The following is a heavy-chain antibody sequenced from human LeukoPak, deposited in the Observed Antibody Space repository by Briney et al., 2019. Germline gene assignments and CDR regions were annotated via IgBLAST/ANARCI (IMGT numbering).Heavy chain of an antibody. CDR2: IIPIFGTA. J-gene: IGHJ3*02. V-gene: IGHV1-69*13. D-gene: IGHD6-13*01. CDR3: ARVPGGTQSSI. CDR1: GGTFSSYA. Sequence: GASVKVSCKASGGTFSSYAISWVRQAPGQGLEWMGGIIPIFGTANYAQKVQGRVTITADESTSTAYMELSSLRSEDTAVYYCARVPGGTQSSIWGQGTMVTVSS.